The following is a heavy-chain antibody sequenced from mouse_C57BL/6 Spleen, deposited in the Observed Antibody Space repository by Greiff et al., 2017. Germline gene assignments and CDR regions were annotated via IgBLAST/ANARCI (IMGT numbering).Heavy chain of an antibody. CDR3: ASPITAVVATDWYFGV. V-gene: IGHV5-17*01. Sequence: QVVESGGGLVKPGGSLKLSCAASGFTFSDYGMHWVRQAPEKGLEWVAYISSGSSTIYYADTVKGRFTISRDNAKNTLFLQMTSLRSEDTAMYYCASPITAVVATDWYFGVWGTGTTVTVSS. CDR1: GFTFSDYG. CDR2: ISSGSSTI. D-gene: IGHD1-1*01. J-gene: IGHJ1*03.